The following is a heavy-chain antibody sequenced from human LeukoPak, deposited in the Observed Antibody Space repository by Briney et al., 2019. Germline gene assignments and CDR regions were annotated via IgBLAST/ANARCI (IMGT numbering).Heavy chain of an antibody. V-gene: IGHV3-30-3*01. CDR2: ISFDGSDK. CDR1: GFTFSSYA. D-gene: IGHD1-26*01. CDR3: ARDQHSEIGVGANDY. J-gene: IGHJ4*02. Sequence: GGSLRLSCAASGFTFSSYAMHWVRQAPGKGLEWVAVISFDGSDKYHADSVKGRFTISRDNSKNTLYLQMNSLRAEDTAVYYCARDQHSEIGVGANDYWGQGTLVTVSS.